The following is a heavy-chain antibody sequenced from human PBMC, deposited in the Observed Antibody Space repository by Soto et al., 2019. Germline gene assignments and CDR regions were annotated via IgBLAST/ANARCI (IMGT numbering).Heavy chain of an antibody. CDR1: GFTFSSYG. Sequence: QVQLVESGGGVVQPGRSLRLSCAASGFTFSSYGMHWVRQAPGKGLEWVAVISYDGSNKYYADSVKGRFTISRDNSKNKLYLQMNSLRAEDTAVYYCANPGGVVATSTYAFDIWGQGTMVTVSS. J-gene: IGHJ3*02. V-gene: IGHV3-30*18. CDR2: ISYDGSNK. CDR3: ANPGGVVATSTYAFDI. D-gene: IGHD5-12*01.